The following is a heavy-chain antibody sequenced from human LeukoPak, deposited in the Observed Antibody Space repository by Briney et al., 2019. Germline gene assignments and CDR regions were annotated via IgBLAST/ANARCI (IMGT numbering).Heavy chain of an antibody. CDR2: IIDTGST. V-gene: IGHV4-34*12. J-gene: IGHJ4*02. CDR1: GDSISNYY. Sequence: SETLSLTCTVSGDSISNYYWSWIRQPPGKGLEWIGEIIDTGSTKYNSSLKSRVTISVDTSKNEFSLNLTSVTAADTAIYYCARGLASGYPPIPFDYWGQGTLVTVSS. D-gene: IGHD3-3*01. CDR3: ARGLASGYPPIPFDY.